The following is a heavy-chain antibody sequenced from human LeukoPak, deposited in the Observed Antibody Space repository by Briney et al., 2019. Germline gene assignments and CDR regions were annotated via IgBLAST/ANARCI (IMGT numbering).Heavy chain of an antibody. J-gene: IGHJ4*02. Sequence: VGTPRLSPAASRFTPSYFSMQWFPQTPRERLGWVSGINTDGSYSTYANAVKGRFTISRDNVRNTLYLQMNSLRAEDSGVYYCARDLDGPRVSDYWGQGISVTVSS. CDR2: INTDGSYS. V-gene: IGHV3-74*03. D-gene: IGHD4-17*01. CDR3: ARDLDGPRVSDY. CDR1: RFTPSYFS.